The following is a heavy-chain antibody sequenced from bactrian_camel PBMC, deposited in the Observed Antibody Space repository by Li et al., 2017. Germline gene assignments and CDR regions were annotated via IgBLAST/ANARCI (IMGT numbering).Heavy chain of an antibody. V-gene: IGHV3S57*01. J-gene: IGHJ4*01. CDR2: IERDGST. D-gene: IGHD2*01. Sequence: ESGGGSVQAGGSLRLSCATRGYYYTDYCMGWFRQAPGKEREGVASIERDGSTYYADSVMGRFTISKDTAKNTLYLQMNSLKPEDTAMYYCAADFLQYCSGGRLAYWGQGTQVTVS. CDR1: GYYYTDYC. CDR3: AADFLQYCSGGRLAY.